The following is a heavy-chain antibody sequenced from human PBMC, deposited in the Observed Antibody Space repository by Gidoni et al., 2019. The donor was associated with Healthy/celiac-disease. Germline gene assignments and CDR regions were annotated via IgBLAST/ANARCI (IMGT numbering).Heavy chain of an antibody. CDR3: ARGLPYYDFWSGYPMNWFDP. D-gene: IGHD3-3*01. Sequence: QVQLQQWGAGLLKPSGTLSLTCAVTGGSFSGYYWRWIRQPPGKGPEWIGEINHSGSTNYTPSLTSRVTISVDTSKNQFSLKLSSVTAADTAVYYCARGLPYYDFWSGYPMNWFDPWGQGTLVTVAS. CDR2: INHSGST. CDR1: GGSFSGYY. J-gene: IGHJ5*02. V-gene: IGHV4-34*01.